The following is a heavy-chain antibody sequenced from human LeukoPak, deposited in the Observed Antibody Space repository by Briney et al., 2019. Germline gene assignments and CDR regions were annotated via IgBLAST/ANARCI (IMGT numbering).Heavy chain of an antibody. D-gene: IGHD3-10*01. CDR1: GGTFSSYA. Sequence: ASVKVSCKASGGTFSSYAISWVRQAPGQGLEWMGRIIPILGIANYAQKFQGRVTITADKSTSTAYMELSSLRSEDTAVYYCARDPAYGPNNKLYYYGMDVWGQGTTVTVSS. CDR3: ARDPAYGPNNKLYYYGMDV. V-gene: IGHV1-69*04. CDR2: IIPILGIA. J-gene: IGHJ6*02.